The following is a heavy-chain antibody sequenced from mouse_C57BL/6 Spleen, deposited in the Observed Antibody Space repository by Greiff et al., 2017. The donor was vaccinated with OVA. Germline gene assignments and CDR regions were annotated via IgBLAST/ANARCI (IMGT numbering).Heavy chain of an antibody. J-gene: IGHJ4*01. Sequence: EVQRVESGGDLVKPGGSLKLSCAASGFTFSSYGMSWVRQTPDKRLEWVATISSGGSYTYYPDSVKGRFTISRDNAKNTLYLQMSSLKSEDTAMYYCARQSNNAMDYWGQGTSVTVSS. CDR1: GFTFSSYG. CDR2: ISSGGSYT. CDR3: ARQSNNAMDY. V-gene: IGHV5-6*01. D-gene: IGHD2-5*01.